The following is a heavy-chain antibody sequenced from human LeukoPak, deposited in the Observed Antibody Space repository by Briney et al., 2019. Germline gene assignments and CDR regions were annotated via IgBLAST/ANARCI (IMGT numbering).Heavy chain of an antibody. CDR2: INHSGVT. D-gene: IGHD6-19*01. Sequence: PSETLSLTCDVYGGSLSGYYWTWIRQPPGKGLEWIGEINHSGVTNYNPSLKSRVTISVDTSKIQFSLKLSSVTAADTAVYYCARGHTIAVELDYWGQGTLVTVSS. J-gene: IGHJ4*02. V-gene: IGHV4-34*01. CDR3: ARGHTIAVELDY. CDR1: GGSLSGYY.